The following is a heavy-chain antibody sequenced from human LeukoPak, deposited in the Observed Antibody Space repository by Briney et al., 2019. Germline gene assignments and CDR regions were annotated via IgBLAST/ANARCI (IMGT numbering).Heavy chain of an antibody. J-gene: IGHJ4*02. V-gene: IGHV3-30*03. Sequence: GGSLRLSCAASGFNFASNWMHWVRQAPGKGLEWVAVISYDGSNKYYADSVKGRFTISRDNSKNTLYLQMNSLRAEDTAVYYCARERQGTYYYGSGSYYNWYYFDYWGQGTLVTVSS. D-gene: IGHD3-10*01. CDR2: ISYDGSNK. CDR1: GFNFASNW. CDR3: ARERQGTYYYGSGSYYNWYYFDY.